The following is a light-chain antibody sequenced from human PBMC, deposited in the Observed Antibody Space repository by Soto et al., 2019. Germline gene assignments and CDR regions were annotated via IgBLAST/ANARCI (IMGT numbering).Light chain of an antibody. J-gene: IGKJ1*01. Sequence: EIVLTQSPGTLSLYPGERATLSCRASQSVRSSYLAWYQQKPGQAPRLVIYDTSNRATGIPDRFSGSGSGTDFTLTISRLEPEDFAVYYCQQYGISPRTFGQGTKVDIK. CDR2: DTS. CDR1: QSVRSSY. V-gene: IGKV3-20*01. CDR3: QQYGISPRT.